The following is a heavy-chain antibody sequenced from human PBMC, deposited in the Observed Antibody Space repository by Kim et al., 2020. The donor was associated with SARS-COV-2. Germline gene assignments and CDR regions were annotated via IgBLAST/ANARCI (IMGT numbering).Heavy chain of an antibody. D-gene: IGHD4-4*01. Sequence: SETLSLTCAVYGGSFSGYYWSWIRQPPGKGLEWIGEINHSGSTNYNPSLKSRVTISVDTSKNQFSLKLSSVTAADTAVYYCARAYSNYVFNYYYYMDVWGKGTTVTVPS. J-gene: IGHJ6*03. CDR2: INHSGST. CDR3: ARAYSNYVFNYYYYMDV. V-gene: IGHV4-34*01. CDR1: GGSFSGYY.